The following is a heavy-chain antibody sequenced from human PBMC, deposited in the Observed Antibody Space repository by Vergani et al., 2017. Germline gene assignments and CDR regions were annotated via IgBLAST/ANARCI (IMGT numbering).Heavy chain of an antibody. V-gene: IGHV1-69*04. CDR3: ASASSGYPNWFDP. J-gene: IGHJ5*02. CDR2: IIPILGIA. CDR1: GGTFSSYA. D-gene: IGHD3-22*01. Sequence: QVQLVQSGAEVKKPGSSVKVSCKASGGTFSSYAISWVRQAPGQGLEWMGRIIPILGIANYAQKFQGRVTITADKSTSTAYMELSSRRSEDTAVYYCASASSGYPNWFDPWGQGTLVTVSS.